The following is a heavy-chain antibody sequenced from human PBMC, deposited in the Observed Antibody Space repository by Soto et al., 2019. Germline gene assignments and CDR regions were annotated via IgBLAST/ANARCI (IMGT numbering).Heavy chain of an antibody. J-gene: IGHJ5*02. CDR3: TRDASRDSSARGWFDP. D-gene: IGHD6-13*01. CDR2: ISSNSAYI. Sequence: AGVSLRLSCAASGFTFRSFTMNWVRQAPGKGLEWVSTISSNSAYIYYTDALRGRFTISRDNAKNSLHLQMNSLRAEDTAVYYCTRDASRDSSARGWFDPSGPGTLVIVSA. CDR1: GFTFRSFT. V-gene: IGHV3-21*01.